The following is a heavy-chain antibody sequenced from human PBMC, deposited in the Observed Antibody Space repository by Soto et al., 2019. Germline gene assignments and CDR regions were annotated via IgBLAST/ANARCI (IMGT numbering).Heavy chain of an antibody. J-gene: IGHJ4*02. D-gene: IGHD3-9*01. CDR3: AHSGPRVLYDILTGEEYYFDY. V-gene: IGHV2-5*02. Sequence: SGPTLVNPTQTLTLTCTFSGFSLSTSGVGVGWIRQPPGKALEWLALIYWDDDKRYSPSLKSRLTITKDTSKNQVVLTMTNMDPVDTATYYCAHSGPRVLYDILTGEEYYFDYWGQGTLVSVSS. CDR2: IYWDDDK. CDR1: GFSLSTSGVG.